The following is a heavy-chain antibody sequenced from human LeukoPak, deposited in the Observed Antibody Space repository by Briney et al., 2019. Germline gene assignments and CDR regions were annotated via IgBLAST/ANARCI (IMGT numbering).Heavy chain of an antibody. D-gene: IGHD4-4*01. V-gene: IGHV3-23*01. CDR2: ISGSGGST. Sequence: PGGSLRLSCAASGFTFSNYAMSWVRQAPGKGLEWVSAISGSGGSTYYADSVKGRFTISRDNSKNTLHLQMNSLRAEDTAVYYCAKLAYRTDGFLDYWGQGTLVTVSS. J-gene: IGHJ4*02. CDR1: GFTFSNYA. CDR3: AKLAYRTDGFLDY.